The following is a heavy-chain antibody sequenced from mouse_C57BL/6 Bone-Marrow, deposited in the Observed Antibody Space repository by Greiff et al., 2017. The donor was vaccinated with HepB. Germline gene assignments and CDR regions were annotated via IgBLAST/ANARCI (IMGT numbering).Heavy chain of an antibody. V-gene: IGHV5-4*01. D-gene: IGHD2-3*01. CDR3: ARDVDGYYFDY. J-gene: IGHJ2*01. Sequence: EVQLVESGGGLVKPGGSLKLSCAASGFTFSSYAMSWVRQTPEKRLEWVATISDGGSYTYYPDNVKGRFTISRDNAKNNLYLQMSHLKSEDTAMYYCARDVDGYYFDYWGQGTTLTVSS. CDR2: ISDGGSYT. CDR1: GFTFSSYA.